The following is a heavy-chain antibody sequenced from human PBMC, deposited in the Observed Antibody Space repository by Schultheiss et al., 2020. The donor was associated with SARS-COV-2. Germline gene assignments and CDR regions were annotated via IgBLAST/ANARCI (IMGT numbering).Heavy chain of an antibody. CDR1: GYTFTSYD. V-gene: IGHV1-8*01. J-gene: IGHJ6*02. D-gene: IGHD6-6*01. CDR3: ARGTVRYGMDV. CDR2: MNPNSGNT. Sequence: ASVKVSCKASGYTFTSYDINWVRQATGQGLEWMGWMNPNSGNTGYAQKFQGRVTMTRGTSFGTVYMELSSLRSEDTAVYYCARGTVRYGMDVWGQGTTVTVSS.